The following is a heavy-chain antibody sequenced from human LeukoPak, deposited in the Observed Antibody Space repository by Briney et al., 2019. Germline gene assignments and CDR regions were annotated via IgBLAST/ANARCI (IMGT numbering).Heavy chain of an antibody. Sequence: ASVKVSCKASGYTFTGYYMHWMRQAPGQGLEWMGWINPNSGGTNYAQKFQGRVTMTRDTSISTAYMELSRLRSDDTAVYYCARAGSYKDFYYFDYWGQGTLVTVSS. CDR3: ARAGSYKDFYYFDY. CDR1: GYTFTGYY. J-gene: IGHJ4*02. V-gene: IGHV1-2*02. D-gene: IGHD1-26*01. CDR2: INPNSGGT.